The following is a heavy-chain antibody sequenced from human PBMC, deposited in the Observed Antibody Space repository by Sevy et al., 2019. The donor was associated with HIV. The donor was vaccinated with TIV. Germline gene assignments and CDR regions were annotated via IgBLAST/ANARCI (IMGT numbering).Heavy chain of an antibody. J-gene: IGHJ4*02. Sequence: GGSLRLSCAASGFTFSSYWMSWVRQAPGKGLEWVANIKQDGSEKYYVDSVMGRFTISRDKAKNSLYLQMNSLGAEDTAVYYCARAKGSSSLLDYWGQGTLVTVSS. D-gene: IGHD6-13*01. CDR2: IKQDGSEK. CDR3: ARAKGSSSLLDY. V-gene: IGHV3-7*01. CDR1: GFTFSSYW.